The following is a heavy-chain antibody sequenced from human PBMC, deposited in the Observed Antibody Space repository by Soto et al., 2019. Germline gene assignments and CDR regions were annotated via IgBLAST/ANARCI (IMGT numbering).Heavy chain of an antibody. J-gene: IGHJ4*02. CDR3: TTVADMVRAIIYY. D-gene: IGHD3-10*01. V-gene: IGHV3-49*03. Sequence: GSLRLSCTTSGFTFGDYAMSWFRQSPGKGLEWVGFIRGKPYGGTTEYAASVKGRFTISRDDSSSIVYLQMNSLKTEDTAIYYCTTVADMVRAIIYYWGQGT. CDR2: IRGKPYGGTT. CDR1: GFTFGDYA.